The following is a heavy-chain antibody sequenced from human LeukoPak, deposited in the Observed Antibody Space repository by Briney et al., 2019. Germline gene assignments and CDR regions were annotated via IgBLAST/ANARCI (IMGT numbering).Heavy chain of an antibody. J-gene: IGHJ1*01. Sequence: PSQTLSLTCTVSGGSISSGSYYWSWIRQPAGKGLEWIGRIYTSGSTNYNPSLKSRVTISVDTSKNQFSLKLSSVTAADTAVYYCARSGFRGVIIFQHWGQGTLVTVSS. V-gene: IGHV4-61*02. CDR2: IYTSGST. D-gene: IGHD3-16*02. CDR3: ARSGFRGVIIFQH. CDR1: GGSISSGSYY.